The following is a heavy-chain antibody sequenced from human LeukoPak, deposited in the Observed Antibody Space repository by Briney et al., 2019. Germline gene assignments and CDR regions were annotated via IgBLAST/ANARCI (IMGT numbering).Heavy chain of an antibody. CDR2: ISSSGSTT. Sequence: GGSLRLSCAASGFTFSSYEMNWVRQAPGKGLEWVSYISSSGSTTYYADSVKGRFTISRDNAKNSLYLQMNSLRAEDTAVYYCASWGFTIFGNYYYYCYMDVWGKGTTVTVSS. CDR3: ASWGFTIFGNYYYYCYMDV. CDR1: GFTFSSYE. D-gene: IGHD3-3*01. J-gene: IGHJ6*03. V-gene: IGHV3-48*03.